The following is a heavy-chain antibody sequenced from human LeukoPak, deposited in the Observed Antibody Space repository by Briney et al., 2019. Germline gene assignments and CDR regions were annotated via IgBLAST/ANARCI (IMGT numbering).Heavy chain of an antibody. CDR1: GYTFTSYD. CDR3: ARVNTAMALDY. Sequence: ASVKVSCKASGYTFTSYDINWVRQAPGQGREWMGWISAYNGNTNYAQKLQGRVTMPTDTSTSTAYMELRSLRSDDTAVYYCARVNTAMALDYWGQGTLVTVSS. J-gene: IGHJ4*02. V-gene: IGHV1-18*01. CDR2: ISAYNGNT. D-gene: IGHD5-18*01.